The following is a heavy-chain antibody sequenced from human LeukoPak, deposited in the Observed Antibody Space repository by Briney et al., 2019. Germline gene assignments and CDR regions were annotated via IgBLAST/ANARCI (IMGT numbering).Heavy chain of an antibody. CDR2: IYHSGST. CDR1: GYSISSGYY. Sequence: PSETLSLTCTVSGYSISSGYYWGWIRQPPGKGLEWIGSIYHSGSTYYNPSLKSRVTISVDTSKNQFSLKLSSVTAADTAVYYCARVYLHPIVVDNNWFDPWGQGTLVTVSS. V-gene: IGHV4-38-2*02. CDR3: ARVYLHPIVVDNNWFDP. D-gene: IGHD3-22*01. J-gene: IGHJ5*02.